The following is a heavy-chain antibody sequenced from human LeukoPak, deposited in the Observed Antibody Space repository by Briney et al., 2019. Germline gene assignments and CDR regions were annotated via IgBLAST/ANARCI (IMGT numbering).Heavy chain of an antibody. J-gene: IGHJ4*02. CDR2: INQDGSVR. CDR1: GFTFNTYW. D-gene: IGHD2-21*02. CDR3: ARKGLPDY. Sequence: PGGSLRLSCAASGFTFNTYWMIWVRQAPGKGLDWVANINQDGSVRYYVASVKGGFTISRDNAKNLVHLQMNSLRAEDTAVYYCARKGLPDYWGQGTMVTVSS. V-gene: IGHV3-7*01.